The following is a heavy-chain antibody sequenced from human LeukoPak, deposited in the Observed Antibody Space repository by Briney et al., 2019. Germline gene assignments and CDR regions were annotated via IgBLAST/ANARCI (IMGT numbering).Heavy chain of an antibody. V-gene: IGHV4-31*03. CDR3: AREVKLALGDYYDSSGYSDWFDP. CDR2: IYYSGST. CDR1: GGSISRGGYY. D-gene: IGHD3-22*01. J-gene: IGHJ5*02. Sequence: SQTLSLTCTVSGGSISRGGYYWSWIRQHPGKGLEWIGYIYYSGSTYYNPSLKSRVTISVDTSKNQFSLKLSSVTAADTAVYYCAREVKLALGDYYDSSGYSDWFDPWGQGTLVTVSS.